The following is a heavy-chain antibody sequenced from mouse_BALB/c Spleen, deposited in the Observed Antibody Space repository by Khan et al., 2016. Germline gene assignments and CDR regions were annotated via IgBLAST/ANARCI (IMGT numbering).Heavy chain of an antibody. J-gene: IGHJ4*01. CDR2: IDPANGNT. V-gene: IGHV14-3*02. D-gene: IGHD1-1*01. Sequence: VQLQQSGAELVKPGASVKLSCTASGFNIKDTYMHWVKQRPEQGLEWIGRIDPANGNTKYDPKFQGKATITADTSSNTAYLQLSSLTSEDTAVYYCARSPLYYGNYYAMDYWGQGTSVTVSS. CDR3: ARSPLYYGNYYAMDY. CDR1: GFNIKDTY.